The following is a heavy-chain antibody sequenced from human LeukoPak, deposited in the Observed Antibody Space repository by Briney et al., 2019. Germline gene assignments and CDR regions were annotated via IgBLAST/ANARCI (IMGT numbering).Heavy chain of an antibody. J-gene: IGHJ4*02. CDR3: AKDGEEAVTGIQTFFDY. D-gene: IGHD3-10*01. CDR2: ISWNSGSI. Sequence: GRSLRLSCAASGFTFDDYAMHWVRQAPGKGLEWVSGISWNSGSIGYADSVKGRFTISRDNAKNSLYLQMNSLRAEDTALYYCAKDGEEAVTGIQTFFDYWGQGTLVTVSS. CDR1: GFTFDDYA. V-gene: IGHV3-9*01.